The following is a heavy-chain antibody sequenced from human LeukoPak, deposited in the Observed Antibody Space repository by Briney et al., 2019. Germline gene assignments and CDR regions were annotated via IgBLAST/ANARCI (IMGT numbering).Heavy chain of an antibody. V-gene: IGHV4-30-4*08. Sequence: SQTLSLTCTVSGGSISSGDYYWSWIRQPPGKGLEWIGYIYYSGSTYYNPSRKSRVTISVDTSKNQFSLKLSSVTAAATAVYYCARTDIVVVPAAISWFDPWGQGTLVTVSS. D-gene: IGHD2-2*02. CDR2: IYYSGST. J-gene: IGHJ5*02. CDR3: ARTDIVVVPAAISWFDP. CDR1: GGSISSGDYY.